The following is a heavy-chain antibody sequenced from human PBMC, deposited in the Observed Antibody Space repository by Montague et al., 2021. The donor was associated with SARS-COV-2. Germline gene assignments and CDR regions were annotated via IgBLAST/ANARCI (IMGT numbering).Heavy chain of an antibody. D-gene: IGHD2-15*01. CDR3: ARALYCSGGSCYSNWFDP. CDR1: GGSISSYY. V-gene: IGHV4-59*01. J-gene: IGHJ5*02. CDR2: IYYSGST. Sequence: SETLSLTCTVSGGSISSYYWSWIRQPPGKGLEWIGYIYYSGSTNYNPSLKSRVTISVDTSKNQFSLKLSSVTAAATAVYYCARALYCSGGSCYSNWFDPWGQGTLVTVSS.